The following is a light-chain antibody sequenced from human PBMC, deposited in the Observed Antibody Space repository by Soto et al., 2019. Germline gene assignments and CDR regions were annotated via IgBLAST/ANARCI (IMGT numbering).Light chain of an antibody. J-gene: IGLJ3*02. Sequence: QSALTQPRSVSGSPGQSVTISCTGTSSDVGGYNYVSWYQQHPGKAPKLGIYDVSKRPSGVPDRFSGSKSGNTASLTISGLQAEDEADYYCCSYAGTSLWVFGGGTKLTVL. CDR2: DVS. V-gene: IGLV2-11*01. CDR1: SSDVGGYNY. CDR3: CSYAGTSLWV.